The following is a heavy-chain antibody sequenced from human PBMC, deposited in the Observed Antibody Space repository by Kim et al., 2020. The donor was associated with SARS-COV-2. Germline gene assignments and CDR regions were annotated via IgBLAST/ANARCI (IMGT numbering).Heavy chain of an antibody. Sequence: GGSLRLSCAASGFTFSSYSMNWVRQAPGKGLEWVSYISSSSTIYYADSVKGRFTISRDNAKNSLYLQLNSLRAEDTAVYYCARDRGYSYGPYYYGMDVWGQGTTVTVSS. J-gene: IGHJ6*02. CDR1: GFTFSSYS. V-gene: IGHV3-48*01. CDR3: ARDRGYSYGPYYYGMDV. CDR2: ISSSSTI. D-gene: IGHD5-18*01.